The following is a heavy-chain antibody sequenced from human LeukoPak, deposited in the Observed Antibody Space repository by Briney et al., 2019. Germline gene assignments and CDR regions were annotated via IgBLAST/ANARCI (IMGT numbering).Heavy chain of an antibody. V-gene: IGHV4-34*01. CDR1: GGSFSGYY. J-gene: IGHJ6*03. D-gene: IGHD2-21*01. CDR2: INHSGST. CDR3: ARRILWWRMDV. Sequence: PSETLSLTCAVYGGSFSGYYWSWIRQPPGEGLEWIGEINHSGSTNYYPTLRSEVPISVATSKNQFSLKLSSVTAADTDVYDCARRILWWRMDVWGKGTTVTVSS.